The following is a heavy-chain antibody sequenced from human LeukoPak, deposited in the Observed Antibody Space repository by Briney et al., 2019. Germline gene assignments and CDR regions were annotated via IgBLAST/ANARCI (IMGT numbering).Heavy chain of an antibody. Sequence: PGGSLRLSCAASGFTVSSSYMSWVRQAPGTGLGWVSLIYSADNTHYADSVEGRFSISRDNSKNTLYLQMNSLRAEDTAVYYCARDTLGAYESNGYYHGYWGQGTLVTVSS. CDR1: GFTVSSSY. V-gene: IGHV3-53*01. J-gene: IGHJ4*02. D-gene: IGHD3-22*01. CDR2: IYSADNT. CDR3: ARDTLGAYESNGYYHGY.